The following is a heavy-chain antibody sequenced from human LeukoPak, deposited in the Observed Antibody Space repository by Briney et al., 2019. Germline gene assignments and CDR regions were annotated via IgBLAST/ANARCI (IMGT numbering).Heavy chain of an antibody. D-gene: IGHD6-19*01. CDR2: IQSGDSET. J-gene: IGHJ2*01. CDR1: GYRFTSSW. CDR3: ARHSEWAGWYFDL. Sequence: GESLKISCKGSGYRFTSSWIGWVRHMPGKGLEWMGIIQSGDSETRYSPSFQGQVTISADKSISTAYLQWSSLKASDTAMYYCARHSEWAGWYFDLWGRGTLVTVSS. V-gene: IGHV5-51*01.